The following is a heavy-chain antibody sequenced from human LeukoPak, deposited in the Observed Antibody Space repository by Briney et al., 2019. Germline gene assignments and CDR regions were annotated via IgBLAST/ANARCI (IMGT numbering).Heavy chain of an antibody. J-gene: IGHJ4*02. V-gene: IGHV3-11*01. Sequence: PGGSLRLSCAASGFTFSDYYMSWIRQAPGKGLEWVSYISSSGSSIYYADSVKGRFTISRDNSKNTLYLQMNSLRAEDTAVYYCASGAVAGYFDYWGQGTLVTVSS. CDR3: ASGAVAGYFDY. CDR1: GFTFSDYY. D-gene: IGHD6-19*01. CDR2: ISSSGSSI.